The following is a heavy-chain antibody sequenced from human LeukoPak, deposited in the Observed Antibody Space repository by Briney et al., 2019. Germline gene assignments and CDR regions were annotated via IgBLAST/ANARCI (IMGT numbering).Heavy chain of an antibody. Sequence: TSETLSLTCTVSYGSITNYYYNWIRQPPGKGLEWIGYIHYSGGTIYNPSLKSRVTISVDPSKNRLSLNLSSVTAADTAVYYCARHMFSSSPSAGFDYWGQGALVTVSS. CDR1: YGSITNYY. V-gene: IGHV4-59*08. CDR2: IHYSGGT. D-gene: IGHD3-10*02. J-gene: IGHJ4*02. CDR3: ARHMFSSSPSAGFDY.